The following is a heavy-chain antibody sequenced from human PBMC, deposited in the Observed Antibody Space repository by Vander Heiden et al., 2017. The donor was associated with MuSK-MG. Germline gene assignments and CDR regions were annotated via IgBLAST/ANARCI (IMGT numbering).Heavy chain of an antibody. V-gene: IGHV4-59*01. CDR1: GGSISSYY. CDR3: ARGYYDFWSGYPTAWFDP. Sequence: QVQLQESGPGLVKPSETLSLTCTVSGGSISSYYWSWIRQPPGKVLEWIGYIYYIGSTNYNPSLKSRVTISVDTSKNQFSRKLSSVTAADTAVYYFARGYYDFWSGYPTAWFDPWGQGTLVTVSS. CDR2: IYYIGST. J-gene: IGHJ5*02. D-gene: IGHD3-3*01.